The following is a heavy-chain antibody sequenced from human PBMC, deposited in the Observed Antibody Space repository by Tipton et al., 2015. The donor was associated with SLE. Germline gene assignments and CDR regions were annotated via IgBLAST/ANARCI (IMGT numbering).Heavy chain of an antibody. CDR3: ARDPLWVMVYAAAFDI. Sequence: SLRLSCAAPGFTFSSYAMNWVRQAPGKGLEWVSVIYSGGSTYYADSVKGRFTISRDNSKNTLYLQMNSLRAEDTAVYYCARDPLWVMVYAAAFDIWGQGTRVTVSP. V-gene: IGHV3-66*01. J-gene: IGHJ3*02. CDR2: IYSGGST. D-gene: IGHD2-8*01. CDR1: GFTFSSYA.